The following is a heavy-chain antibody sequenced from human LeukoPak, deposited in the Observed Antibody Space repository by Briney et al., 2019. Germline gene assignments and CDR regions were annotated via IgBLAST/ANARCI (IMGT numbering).Heavy chain of an antibody. CDR2: IYHSGST. D-gene: IGHD6-6*01. V-gene: IGHV4-4*02. CDR1: GDSISSSNW. J-gene: IGHJ6*02. Sequence: SETLSLTCAVSGDSISSSNWWSWVRQPPGQGLAWIGEIYHSGSTNYNPSPKSRVTISVDTSKNQFSLKLSSVTAADTAVYYCARGSIAARPSYYYYYGMDVWGQGTTVTVSS. CDR3: ARGSIAARPSYYYYYGMDV.